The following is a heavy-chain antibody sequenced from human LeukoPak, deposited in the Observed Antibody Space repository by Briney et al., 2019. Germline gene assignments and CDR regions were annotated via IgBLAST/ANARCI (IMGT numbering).Heavy chain of an antibody. V-gene: IGHV3-23*01. CDR3: AKDPSNYDILTGYYDKLFETDY. J-gene: IGHJ4*02. CDR2: ISGSGGRT. Sequence: GGSLRLSCAASGFTFSSYAMSWVRQAPGKGVEGVSAISGSGGRTYYADSVKGRFTISRDNSKNTLYLQMHGLRAEDTAVYYCAKDPSNYDILTGYYDKLFETDYWGRGTLVTVSS. D-gene: IGHD3-9*01. CDR1: GFTFSSYA.